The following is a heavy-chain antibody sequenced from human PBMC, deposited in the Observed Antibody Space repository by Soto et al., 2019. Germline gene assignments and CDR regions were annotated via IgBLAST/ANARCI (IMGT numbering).Heavy chain of an antibody. CDR1: GGSISSYY. D-gene: IGHD2-15*01. Sequence: KASETLSLTCTVSGGSISSYYWSWIRQPPGKGLEWIGYIYYSGSTNYNPSLKSRVTISVDTSKNQFSLKLSSVTAADTAVYYCARDSGYCSGGSCLAFFAFDIWDQGTMVTVSS. J-gene: IGHJ3*02. CDR3: ARDSGYCSGGSCLAFFAFDI. CDR2: IYYSGST. V-gene: IGHV4-59*01.